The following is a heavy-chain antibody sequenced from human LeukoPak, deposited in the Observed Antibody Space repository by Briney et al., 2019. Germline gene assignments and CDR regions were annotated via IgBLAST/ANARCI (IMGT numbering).Heavy chain of an antibody. Sequence: SETLSLTCTVSDYYISSGHYWGWIRQPPGKGLEWIANIHHAGSTYYNPSLKSRVTISVDTSKNQFSLKLNSVTAADTAVYYCARDRGGMYLGDYYAFDIWGQGTMVTVSS. D-gene: IGHD4-17*01. CDR1: DYYISSGHY. CDR2: IHHAGST. CDR3: ARDRGGMYLGDYYAFDI. V-gene: IGHV4-38-2*02. J-gene: IGHJ3*02.